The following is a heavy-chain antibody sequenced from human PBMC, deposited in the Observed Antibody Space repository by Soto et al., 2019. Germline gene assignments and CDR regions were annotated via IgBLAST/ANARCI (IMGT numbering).Heavy chain of an antibody. J-gene: IGHJ3*01. V-gene: IGHV3-48*02. CDR3: ARDRGSSGMFELDV. CDR1: QFPFDVYS. CDR2: IRHTTSAT. Sequence: WGSLRLSCVASQFPFDVYSMHWVRQAPGKGLEWVSYIRHTTSATLYGDAVKGRFTISIDNRKNSLFLQMNSRIDDDTGVYFCARDRGSSGMFELDVWGPGTLGTVS. D-gene: IGHD6-19*01.